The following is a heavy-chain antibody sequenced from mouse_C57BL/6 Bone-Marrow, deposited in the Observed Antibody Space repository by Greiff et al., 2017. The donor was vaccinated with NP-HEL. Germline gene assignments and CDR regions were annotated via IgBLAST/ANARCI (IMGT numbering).Heavy chain of an antibody. CDR1: GYSITSDY. V-gene: IGHV3-8*01. Sequence: DVKLVESGPGLAKPSQTLSLTCSVTGYSITSDYWNWIRKFPGNKLEYMGYISYSGSTYYNPSLKSRISITRDTSKNQYYLQLNSVTTEDTATYDCARYENWDGGYFDYWGQGTTLTVSS. J-gene: IGHJ2*01. CDR2: ISYSGST. CDR3: ARYENWDGGYFDY. D-gene: IGHD4-1*01.